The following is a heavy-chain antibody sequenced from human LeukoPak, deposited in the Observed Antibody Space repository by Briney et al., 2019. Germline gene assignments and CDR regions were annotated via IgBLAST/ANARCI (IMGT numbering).Heavy chain of an antibody. V-gene: IGHV3-23*01. D-gene: IGHD2-15*01. CDR3: AKGDCSGGSCFSFDS. CDR1: GFTFRNDA. J-gene: IGHJ4*02. Sequence: GGSLRLSCAASGFTFRNDAMSCVRQAPGKGLEWVSDISGSGGTTHYADSVKGRFTISRDNYKNTLYLQMNSLRAEDTAVYYCAKGDCSGGSCFSFDSWGQGTLVTVSS. CDR2: ISGSGGTT.